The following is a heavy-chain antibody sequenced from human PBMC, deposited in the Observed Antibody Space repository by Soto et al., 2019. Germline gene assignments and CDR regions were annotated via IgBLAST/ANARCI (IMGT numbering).Heavy chain of an antibody. D-gene: IGHD5-18*01. CDR1: GYTFSNYG. CDR2: ISGYNGNT. V-gene: IGHV1-18*01. CDR3: ARDPGFGFGYSYAFAMDV. J-gene: IGHJ6*02. Sequence: ASVKVSCKASGYTFSNYGISWVRQGPGQGLEWMGWISGYNGNTHYEEKVQDRIKMTTDTSTSTAYLELRSLRSDDTAVYFCARDPGFGFGYSYAFAMDVWGQGTTVTVSS.